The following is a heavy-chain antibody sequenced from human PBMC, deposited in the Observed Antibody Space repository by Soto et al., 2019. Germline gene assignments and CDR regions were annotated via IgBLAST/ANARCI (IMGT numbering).Heavy chain of an antibody. CDR1: GYTFTSYG. D-gene: IGHD6-13*01. J-gene: IGHJ6*02. CDR2: ISAYNGNT. CDR3: ARFNSSPDYSDYGMDV. Sequence: QVQLVQSGAEVKKPGASVKVSCKASGYTFTSYGISWVRQAPGQGLEWMGWISAYNGNTNYAQKLQGRVTMTTDTTTGTAYMELRSLRSDDTAVYYCARFNSSPDYSDYGMDVWGQGTTVTVSS. V-gene: IGHV1-18*01.